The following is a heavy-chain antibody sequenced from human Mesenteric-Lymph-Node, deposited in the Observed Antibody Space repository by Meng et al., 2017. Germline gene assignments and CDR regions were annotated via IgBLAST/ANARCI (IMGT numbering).Heavy chain of an antibody. Sequence: GESLKISCAASGFTLSTYWMTWVRQAPGKGLEWVANIKQDGSDEHYGDSVKGRFTISRHNSKNTLYLQMNSLRAEDTAVYYCARDWGIAAAGETLTAYYGMDVWGQGTMVTVSS. CDR3: ARDWGIAAAGETLTAYYGMDV. CDR1: GFTLSTYW. V-gene: IGHV3-7*01. CDR2: IKQDGSDE. D-gene: IGHD6-13*01. J-gene: IGHJ6*02.